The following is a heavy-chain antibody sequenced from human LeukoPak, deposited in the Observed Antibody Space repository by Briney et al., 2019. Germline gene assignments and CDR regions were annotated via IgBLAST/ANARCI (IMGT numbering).Heavy chain of an antibody. D-gene: IGHD6-13*01. J-gene: IGHJ6*02. Sequence: GGSLRLSYAASGFTFSNYWMGWVRQAPGKGLEWVANIKQDGSEKYYVDSVKGRFTISRDNAKNSLYLQMNSLRAEDTAVYYCARDGSSSWYWATKMFYYYGMDVWGQGTTVTVSS. CDR2: IKQDGSEK. CDR3: ARDGSSSWYWATKMFYYYGMDV. CDR1: GFTFSNYW. V-gene: IGHV3-7*01.